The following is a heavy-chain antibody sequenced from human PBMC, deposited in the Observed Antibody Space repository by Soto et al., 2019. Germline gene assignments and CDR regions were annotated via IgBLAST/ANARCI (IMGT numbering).Heavy chain of an antibody. Sequence: QITLKESGPTLVKPTQTLTLTCTFSGFSLSTSGVGVGWIRQPPGKALEWLALIYWDDDKCYSPYLKSRLTITKDTPKSQVVLTRTNMEPVDTATYYCAHAPTGMTTVTTCEFGYWGQGTLVTVPS. CDR1: GFSLSTSGVG. CDR2: IYWDDDK. CDR3: AHAPTGMTTVTTCEFGY. V-gene: IGHV2-5*02. D-gene: IGHD4-17*01. J-gene: IGHJ4*02.